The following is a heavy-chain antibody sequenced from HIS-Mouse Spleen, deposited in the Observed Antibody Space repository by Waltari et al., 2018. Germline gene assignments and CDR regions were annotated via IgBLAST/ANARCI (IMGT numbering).Heavy chain of an antibody. CDR2: IYYSGRP. Sequence: QLQLQESGPGLVKPSETLSLTCPVSGGSISSSSYYWGWIRQPPGKGLEWIGSIYYSGRPYYNPALKSRVTISVDTSKNQFSLKLSSVTAADTAVYYCAREIPYSSSWYDWYFDLWGRGTLVTVSS. CDR3: AREIPYSSSWYDWYFDL. D-gene: IGHD6-13*01. V-gene: IGHV4-39*07. J-gene: IGHJ2*01. CDR1: GGSISSSSYY.